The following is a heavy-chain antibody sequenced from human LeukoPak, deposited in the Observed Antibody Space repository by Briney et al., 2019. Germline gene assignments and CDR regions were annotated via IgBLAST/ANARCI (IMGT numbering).Heavy chain of an antibody. Sequence: PSETLSLTCAVSGGSISSGGYSWSWIRQPPGKGLEWIGYVYHSGGTYYNPSLKSRVTISVDRSKNQFSLKLSSVTAADTAVYYCARGEQLWNFDYWGQGTLVTVSS. D-gene: IGHD5-18*01. CDR3: ARGEQLWNFDY. CDR1: GGSISSGGYS. V-gene: IGHV4-30-2*01. CDR2: VYHSGGT. J-gene: IGHJ4*02.